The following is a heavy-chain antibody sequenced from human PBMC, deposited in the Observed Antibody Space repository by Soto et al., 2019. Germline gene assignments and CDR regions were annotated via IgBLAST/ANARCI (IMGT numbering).Heavy chain of an antibody. CDR3: AKVEYQLLSHFDY. D-gene: IGHD2-2*01. Sequence: GGSLRLSCAASGFTFSSYAMSWVRRAPGKGLEWVSAISGSGGSTYYADSVRGRFTISRDNSKNTLYLQMNSLRAEDTAVYYCAKVEYQLLSHFDYWGQGTLVTVSS. V-gene: IGHV3-23*01. CDR1: GFTFSSYA. CDR2: ISGSGGST. J-gene: IGHJ4*02.